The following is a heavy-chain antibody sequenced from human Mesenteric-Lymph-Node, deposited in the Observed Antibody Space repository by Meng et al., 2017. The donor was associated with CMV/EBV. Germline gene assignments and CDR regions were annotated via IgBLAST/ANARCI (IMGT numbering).Heavy chain of an antibody. V-gene: IGHV3-21*01. Sequence: GESLKISCAASGFTLSPYTMHWVRQAPGKGLEWVSSISSSSSYIYYADSVKGRFTISRDNAKNSLYLQMNSLRAEDTAVYYCARVLRIAGANAFDIWGQGTMVTVSS. D-gene: IGHD6-25*01. J-gene: IGHJ3*02. CDR2: ISSSSSYI. CDR3: ARVLRIAGANAFDI. CDR1: GFTLSPYT.